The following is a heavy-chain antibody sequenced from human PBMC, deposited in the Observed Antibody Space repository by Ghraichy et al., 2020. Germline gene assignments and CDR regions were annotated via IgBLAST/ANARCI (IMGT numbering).Heavy chain of an antibody. J-gene: IGHJ5*02. CDR2: IKSDGSTT. V-gene: IGHV3-74*01. Sequence: GGSLRLSCAASGFTFSSYWMHWVRQAPGRGLVWVSRIKSDGSTTYYADSVKGRFTISRDNAKNTLYLQMNSLRAEDTAVYYCARSDWFDPWGQGTLVTVSS. CDR3: ARSDWFDP. CDR1: GFTFSSYW.